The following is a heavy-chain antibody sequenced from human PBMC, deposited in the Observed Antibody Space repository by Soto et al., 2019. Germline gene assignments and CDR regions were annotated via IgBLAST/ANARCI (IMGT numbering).Heavy chain of an antibody. Sequence: PGGSLRLSCAAAGFTFSSYSMNWVRQAPGKGLEWVSSISSSSSYIYYADSVKGRFTISGDNAKNSLYLQMNSLRAEDTAVYYCARVVIAVADYWGQGTLVTVSS. CDR1: GFTFSSYS. D-gene: IGHD6-19*01. J-gene: IGHJ4*02. V-gene: IGHV3-21*01. CDR2: ISSSSSYI. CDR3: ARVVIAVADY.